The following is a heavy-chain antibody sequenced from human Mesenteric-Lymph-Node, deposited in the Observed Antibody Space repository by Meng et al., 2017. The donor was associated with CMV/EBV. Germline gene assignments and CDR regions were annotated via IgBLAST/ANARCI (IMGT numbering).Heavy chain of an antibody. CDR2: IYYSGTT. Sequence: GSLRLSCTVSGGSISPYYWSWIRQPPGKRLEWTAYIYYSGTTDYNPALKSRVTISVDTSKNQFSLSLSSVTAADTAVYYCARAPYNMRNIIGFDSWGQGTLVTVSS. D-gene: IGHD5-24*01. V-gene: IGHV4-59*01. CDR3: ARAPYNMRNIIGFDS. J-gene: IGHJ4*03. CDR1: GGSISPYY.